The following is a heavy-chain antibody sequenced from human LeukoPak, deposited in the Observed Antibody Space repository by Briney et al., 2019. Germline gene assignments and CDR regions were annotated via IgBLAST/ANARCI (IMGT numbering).Heavy chain of an antibody. J-gene: IGHJ4*02. V-gene: IGHV3-30-3*02. Sequence: GGSLRLSCAASGFTFSSYAMHWVRQAPGKGLEWVAVISYDGSNKYYADSVKGRFTISRDNSKNTLYLQMNSLRAEDTAVYYCAKSGVLQWLVPYYFDYWGQGTLVTVSS. CDR2: ISYDGSNK. D-gene: IGHD6-19*01. CDR1: GFTFSSYA. CDR3: AKSGVLQWLVPYYFDY.